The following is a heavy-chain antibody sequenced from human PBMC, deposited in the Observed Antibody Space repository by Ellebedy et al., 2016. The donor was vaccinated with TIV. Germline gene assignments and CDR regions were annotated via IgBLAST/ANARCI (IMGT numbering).Heavy chain of an antibody. D-gene: IGHD4-17*01. CDR1: GFSFRSYW. V-gene: IGHV3-7*01. Sequence: GESLKISCVASGFSFRSYWMSWVRQAPGKGLEWVANIYQDGSTQYYVDSVKGRFTISRDNAKNSLYLQMNSLRVEDTAVYYCARRGSYGDYAVQINNWFDRWGQGTLVTVYS. CDR3: ARRGSYGDYAVQINNWFDR. J-gene: IGHJ5*02. CDR2: IYQDGSTQ.